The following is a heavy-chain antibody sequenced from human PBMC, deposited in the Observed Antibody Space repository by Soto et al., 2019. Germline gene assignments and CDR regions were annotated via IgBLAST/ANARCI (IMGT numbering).Heavy chain of an antibody. D-gene: IGHD1-7*01. Sequence: SETLSLTCAVYGGSFSGYYWNWIRQPPGKGLEWIGEISHSGSTNYNPSLKSRVTISVDTSKNQLSLKLSSVTAADTAVYYCASPNWNYNYWGQGTLVTVSS. CDR2: ISHSGST. V-gene: IGHV4-34*01. J-gene: IGHJ4*02. CDR3: ASPNWNYNY. CDR1: GGSFSGYY.